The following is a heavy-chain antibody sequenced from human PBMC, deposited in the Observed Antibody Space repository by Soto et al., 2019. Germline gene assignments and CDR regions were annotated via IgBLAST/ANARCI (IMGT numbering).Heavy chain of an antibody. CDR3: ARVVTLVRGVYYYYVMDV. Sequence: QVQLVQSGAEVKKPGASVKVSCKTSGYTFTSYDINWVRQATGQGLEWMGWMNPNSGNTGYGQKFQGRVTMTRNTSISTAYMELSSLGSEDTAVYYCARVVTLVRGVYYYYVMDVWGQGTTVTVSS. CDR1: GYTFTSYD. D-gene: IGHD3-10*01. J-gene: IGHJ6*02. V-gene: IGHV1-8*01. CDR2: MNPNSGNT.